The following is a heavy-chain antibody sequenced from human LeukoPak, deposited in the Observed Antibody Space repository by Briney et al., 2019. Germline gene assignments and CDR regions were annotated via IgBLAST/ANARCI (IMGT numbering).Heavy chain of an antibody. CDR3: ARERGYGSGTFDY. CDR1: GFRFSDYY. D-gene: IGHD3-10*01. J-gene: IGHJ4*02. CDR2: ISDSSSTI. V-gene: IGHV3-11*01. Sequence: PGGSLRLSCAASGFRFSDYYMSWIRQAPGKGLEWVSDISDSSSTIHYADSVNGRFTISRDNAKNSLYLQMNSLRAEDTAVYYCARERGYGSGTFDYWARESRSPRPQ.